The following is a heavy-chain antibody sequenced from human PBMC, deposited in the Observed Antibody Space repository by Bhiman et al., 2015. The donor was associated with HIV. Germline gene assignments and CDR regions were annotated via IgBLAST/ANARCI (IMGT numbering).Heavy chain of an antibody. J-gene: IGHJ4*02. D-gene: IGHD3-16*01. CDR3: TTGPMILYYFDY. CDR1: GFTFSNAW. V-gene: IGHV3-15*01. CDR2: IKSKSHGGTT. Sequence: EVQVVESGGGLVKPGGSLRLSCAASGFTFSNAWMSWVRQAPGKGLEWVGRIKSKSHGGTTDFAAPVRGRFSISRDDSKNTLYLQMSSLKTEDTAVYYCTTGPMILYYFDYWGQGTLVTVSS.